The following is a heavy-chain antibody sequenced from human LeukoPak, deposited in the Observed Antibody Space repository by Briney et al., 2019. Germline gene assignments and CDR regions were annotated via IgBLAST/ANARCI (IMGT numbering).Heavy chain of an antibody. Sequence: SETLSLTCTVSGGSISSSSYYWGWIRQPPGKGLEWIGSIYYSGSTYYNPSLKSRVTISVDTSKNQFSLKLSSVTAADTAVYYCAREAPYIAARPPYYYYYMDVWGKGTTVTVSS. CDR1: GGSISSSSYY. CDR2: IYYSGST. D-gene: IGHD6-6*01. J-gene: IGHJ6*03. CDR3: AREAPYIAARPPYYYYYMDV. V-gene: IGHV4-39*07.